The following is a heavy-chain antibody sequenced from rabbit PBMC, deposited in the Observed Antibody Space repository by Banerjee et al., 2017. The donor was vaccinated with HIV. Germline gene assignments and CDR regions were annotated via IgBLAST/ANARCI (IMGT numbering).Heavy chain of an antibody. CDR3: ARAPYYTYGYGGDLGL. J-gene: IGHJ4*01. D-gene: IGHD6-1*01. V-gene: IGHV1S45*01. Sequence: QEQLVESGGGLVTLGGSLKLSCKASGIDFSSYGISWVRQAPGKGLEWITCIYTGSSGSTYYASWAKGRFTISKTSSTTVTLQMTSLTVADTATYFCARAPYYTYGYGGDLGLWGQGTLVTVS. CDR2: IYTGSSGST. CDR1: GIDFSSYG.